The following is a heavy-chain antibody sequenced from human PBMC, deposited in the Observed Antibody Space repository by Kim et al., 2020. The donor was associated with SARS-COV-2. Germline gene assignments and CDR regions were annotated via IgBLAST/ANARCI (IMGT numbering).Heavy chain of an antibody. CDR2: SSYDDTDR. CDR3: VKQLPPWLYYFDS. J-gene: IGHJ4*02. D-gene: IGHD5-12*01. V-gene: IGHV3-30*18. Sequence: GGSLRLSCVASGFTLITYGMHWVRQAPGKGLEWVAFSSYDDTDRRYGVSVRGRFTISRDNSRNTLYLQMDRLTTEDTAVYFCVKQLPPWLYYFDSWGQGTQVTVSS. CDR1: GFTLITYG.